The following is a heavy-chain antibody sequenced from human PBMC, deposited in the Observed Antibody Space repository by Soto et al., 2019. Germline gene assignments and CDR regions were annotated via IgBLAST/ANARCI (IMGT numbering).Heavy chain of an antibody. CDR2: ISPYNGKT. J-gene: IGHJ3*02. V-gene: IGHV1-18*01. CDR1: GYTFTNYG. D-gene: IGHD2-15*01. Sequence: QAQLVQSGAEVKKPGASVNISCKASGYTFTNYGFIWVRQAPGHGLEWVGWISPYNGKTEYAQNLQGRDTMTRDKPTSTAYMELRSLRSDDTAVYYCARDIYGGNCCDAFDIWGQGTIVTVSS. CDR3: ARDIYGGNCCDAFDI.